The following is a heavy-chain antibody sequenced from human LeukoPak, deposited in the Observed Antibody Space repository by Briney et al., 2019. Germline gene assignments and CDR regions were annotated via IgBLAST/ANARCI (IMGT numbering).Heavy chain of an antibody. CDR3: ATRERNVPRTPGDY. V-gene: IGHV4-39*01. D-gene: IGHD1-26*01. CDR2: ISSTETP. J-gene: IGHJ4*02. Sequence: SETLSLTCTVSGGSITMTDYYWGWIRLPPGKGLEWIGTISSTETPYYIPSLQSRVTISVDKSKNQFSLKLTSVTAADTAVYYCATRERNVPRTPGDYWGQGTRVTVSS. CDR1: GGSITMTDYY.